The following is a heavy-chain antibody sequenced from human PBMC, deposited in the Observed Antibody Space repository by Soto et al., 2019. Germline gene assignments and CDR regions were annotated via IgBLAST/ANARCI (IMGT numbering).Heavy chain of an antibody. D-gene: IGHD3-3*01. CDR3: ARGFWTPAGYFDY. J-gene: IGHJ4*02. Sequence: PSETLSLTCTVSGGSISSGDYYWSWIRQPPGKGLEWIGYIYYSGSTYYNPSLKSRVTISVDTSKNQSSLKLSSVTAADTAVYYCARGFWTPAGYFDYWGQGTLVTVSS. CDR1: GGSISSGDYY. V-gene: IGHV4-30-4*01. CDR2: IYYSGST.